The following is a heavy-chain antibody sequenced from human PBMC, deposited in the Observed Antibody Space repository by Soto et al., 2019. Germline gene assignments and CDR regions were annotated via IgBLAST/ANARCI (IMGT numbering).Heavy chain of an antibody. V-gene: IGHV1-69*01. D-gene: IGHD3-3*01. CDR1: GGTFSSYA. J-gene: IGHJ6*02. CDR2: IIPIFGTA. Sequence: QVQLVQSGAEVKKPGSSVKVSGKASGGTFSSYAISWVRQAPGQGLEWMGGIIPIFGTANHAQKFQGRVTITADESTSTAYMELSSLRSEDTAVYYCARDTSYDFWSGYYYGGYYYYGMDVWGQGTTVTVSS. CDR3: ARDTSYDFWSGYYYGGYYYYGMDV.